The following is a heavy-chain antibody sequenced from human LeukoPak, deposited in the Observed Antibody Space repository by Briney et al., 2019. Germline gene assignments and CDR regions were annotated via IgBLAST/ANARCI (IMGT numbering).Heavy chain of an antibody. Sequence: PGGSLRLSCAASGFTFSSYTMTWVRQGPGKGLEWVSLISGSDGNTYYADSVKGRFTISRDNSKNTLYLQMNSLRAEDTAVYYCAKDPTGYSSDWPPNYFDYWGQGTLVTVSS. CDR3: AKDPTGYSSDWPPNYFDY. V-gene: IGHV3-23*01. CDR2: ISGSDGNT. J-gene: IGHJ4*02. D-gene: IGHD6-19*01. CDR1: GFTFSSYT.